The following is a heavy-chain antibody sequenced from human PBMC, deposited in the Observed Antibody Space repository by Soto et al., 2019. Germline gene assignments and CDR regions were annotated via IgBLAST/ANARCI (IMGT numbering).Heavy chain of an antibody. V-gene: IGHV3-23*01. CDR3: AKDYSDGYNYEFDY. Sequence: EVQLLESGGGLVQPGGSLRLSCAASGFTFSNYAMSWVRQAPGKGLEWVSGVGPSGGSTYYADSVKGRFTISRDNSKNTLYLQMNSLRAEDTAVYYCAKDYSDGYNYEFDYWGQGTLVTVSS. CDR1: GFTFSNYA. CDR2: VGPSGGST. D-gene: IGHD5-12*01. J-gene: IGHJ4*02.